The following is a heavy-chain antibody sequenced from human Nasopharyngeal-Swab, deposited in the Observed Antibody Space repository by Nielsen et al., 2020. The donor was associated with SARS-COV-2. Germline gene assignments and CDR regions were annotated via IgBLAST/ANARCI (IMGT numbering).Heavy chain of an antibody. CDR3: ATAPPIRYGEETGWFDP. CDR1: GYTLTELS. V-gene: IGHV1-24*01. Sequence: ASVKVSCKVSGYTLTELSMHWVRQAPGKGLEWMGGFDPEDGETIYAQKFQGRVTMTEDTSTDTAYMELSSLRSEDTAVYYCATAPPIRYGEETGWFDPWGQRTLVTVSS. J-gene: IGHJ5*02. D-gene: IGHD4-17*01. CDR2: FDPEDGET.